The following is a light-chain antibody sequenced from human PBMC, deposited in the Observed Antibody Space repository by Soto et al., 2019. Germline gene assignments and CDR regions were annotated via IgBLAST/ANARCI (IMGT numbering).Light chain of an antibody. CDR2: EVN. Sequence: QSALTQPPSASGSPGQSVAISCTGTTSDIGGYDYVSWYQQHPGKAPKLMIYEVNKRPSGVPDRFSGSKSGNTASLTVSGLQAEDEADYYCSSHGGISPYVLGTGTKLTVL. J-gene: IGLJ1*01. V-gene: IGLV2-8*01. CDR3: SSHGGISPYV. CDR1: TSDIGGYDY.